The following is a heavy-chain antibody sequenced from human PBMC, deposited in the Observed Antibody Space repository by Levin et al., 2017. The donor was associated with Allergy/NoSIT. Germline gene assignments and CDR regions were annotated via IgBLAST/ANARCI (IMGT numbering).Heavy chain of an antibody. CDR2: ISTHNGNT. Sequence: ASVKVSCKASGYTFKNYGISWVRQAPGQGLEWMGWISTHNGNTNYAQSFQGRVTMTTDTSTSTAAMELRSLISDDTAVYYCASFVVTPVSYFYMDVWGKGTTVTVSS. D-gene: IGHD2-2*01. J-gene: IGHJ6*03. CDR3: ASFVVTPVSYFYMDV. V-gene: IGHV1-18*01. CDR1: GYTFKNYG.